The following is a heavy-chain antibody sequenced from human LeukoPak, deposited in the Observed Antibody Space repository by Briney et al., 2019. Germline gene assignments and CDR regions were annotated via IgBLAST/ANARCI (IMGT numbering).Heavy chain of an antibody. V-gene: IGHV3-74*01. CDR2: INSDGSNT. D-gene: IGHD6-19*01. Sequence: GGSLRLSCAVSGFTFSSYWMHWVRQAPGKGLVWVSRINSDGSNTNYADSVKGRFTISRDNAKNTLYLQMNSLRAEDTAVYYCASSLQWLVAKYWGQGTLVTVSS. J-gene: IGHJ4*02. CDR3: ASSLQWLVAKY. CDR1: GFTFSSYW.